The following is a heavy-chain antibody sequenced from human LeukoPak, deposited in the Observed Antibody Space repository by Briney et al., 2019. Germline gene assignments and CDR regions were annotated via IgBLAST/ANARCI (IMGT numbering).Heavy chain of an antibody. V-gene: IGHV1-69*04. D-gene: IGHD3-10*01. J-gene: IGHJ6*02. CDR2: IIPILGIA. CDR1: GGTFSSYA. Sequence: ASVKVSCKASGGTFSSYAISWVRQAPGQGLEWMGRIIPILGIANYAQKFQGRVTITADKSTSTAYMELSRLRSDDTAVYYCARDGGSGSYYVYGMDVWGQGTTVTVSS. CDR3: ARDGGSGSYYVYGMDV.